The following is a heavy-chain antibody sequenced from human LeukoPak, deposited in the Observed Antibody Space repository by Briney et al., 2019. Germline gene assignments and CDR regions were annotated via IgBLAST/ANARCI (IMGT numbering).Heavy chain of an antibody. V-gene: IGHV4-39*01. D-gene: IGHD2-15*01. CDR3: ARRPPWWQDPGIAVDI. CDR2: IYYSGST. Sequence: SETLSLNCAVSGDSINYSRYYWGWIRQAPGKGLERLGLIYYSGSTSYNPSLKGRITMSVDTSKNQFSLKLRSVTAADSAVYYCARRPPWWQDPGIAVDIWSQGTMVTVSS. J-gene: IGHJ3*02. CDR1: GDSINYSRYY.